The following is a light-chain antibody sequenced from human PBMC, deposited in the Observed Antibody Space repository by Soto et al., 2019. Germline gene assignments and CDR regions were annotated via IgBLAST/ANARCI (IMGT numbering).Light chain of an antibody. J-gene: IGKJ2*01. Sequence: DIVLTQTPHSSPVTLGQPASISCRSSQSLVHSDGNTYLSWFHQRPGQPPRLLIDKVSNRFSGVPDRFSGSGAGTDFTLKISRVEAEDVGVYFCMQATQYRPYTFGQGTKLEIK. CDR3: MQATQYRPYT. CDR1: QSLVHSDGNTY. V-gene: IGKV2-24*01. CDR2: KVS.